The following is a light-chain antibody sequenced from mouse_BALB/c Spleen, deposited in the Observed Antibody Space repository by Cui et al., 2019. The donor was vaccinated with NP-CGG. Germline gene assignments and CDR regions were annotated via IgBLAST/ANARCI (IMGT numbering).Light chain of an antibody. V-gene: IGLV1*01. CDR2: GTN. J-gene: IGLJ1*01. Sequence: QAVVTQESALTTSPGETVTLTCRSSTGAVTTSNYANWVQEKPDHLFTGLIGGTNNRAPGVPARFSGSLIGEKAALTITGAQTEDEAIYFLALWYSNHWVFGGGTKLTVL. CDR1: TGAVTTSNY. CDR3: ALWYSNHWV.